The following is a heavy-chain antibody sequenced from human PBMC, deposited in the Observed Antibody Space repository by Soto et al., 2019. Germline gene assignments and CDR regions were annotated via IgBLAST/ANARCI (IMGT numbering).Heavy chain of an antibody. CDR3: ARDVVSSSWYVTSI. D-gene: IGHD6-13*01. CDR2: MYYNVST. V-gene: IGHV4-39*07. CDR1: GSSISSSGYY. Sequence: SETLSLTCTVSGSSISSSGYYWGWIRQPPGRGLEWIGCMYYNVSTNYNPSLKSRVTISADTSKNQFSLKLSSVTAADTAVYYCARDVVSSSWYVTSIWGQGTLVTVSS. J-gene: IGHJ4*02.